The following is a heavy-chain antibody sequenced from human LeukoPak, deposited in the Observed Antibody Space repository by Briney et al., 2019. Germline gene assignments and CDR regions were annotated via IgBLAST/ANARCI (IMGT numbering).Heavy chain of an antibody. D-gene: IGHD2-2*01. CDR3: ASIRLGYCSSTSCSRWGYYFDY. V-gene: IGHV4-38-2*01. CDR2: IYHSGST. Sequence: SETLSLTCAVSGYSISSGYYWGWIRQPPGKGLEWIGSIYHSGSTYYNPSLKSRVTISVDTSKNQFSLKLSSVTAPDTAVYYCASIRLGYCSSTSCSRWGYYFDYWGQGTLVTVSS. CDR1: GYSISSGYY. J-gene: IGHJ4*02.